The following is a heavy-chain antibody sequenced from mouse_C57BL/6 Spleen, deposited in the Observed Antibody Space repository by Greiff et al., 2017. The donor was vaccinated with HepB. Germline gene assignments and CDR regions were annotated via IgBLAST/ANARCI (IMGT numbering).Heavy chain of an antibody. V-gene: IGHV1-82*01. CDR1: GYAFSSSW. CDR2: IYPGDGDT. J-gene: IGHJ4*01. Sequence: VQLQQSGPELVKPGASVKISCKASGYAFSSSWMNWVKQRPGTGLEWIGRIYPGDGDTNYNGKFKGKATLTADKSTSTAYMQLSSLTSEDSAVYFCAKGSSGYDYYAMDYWGQGTSVTVSS. CDR3: AKGSSGYDYYAMDY. D-gene: IGHD3-2*02.